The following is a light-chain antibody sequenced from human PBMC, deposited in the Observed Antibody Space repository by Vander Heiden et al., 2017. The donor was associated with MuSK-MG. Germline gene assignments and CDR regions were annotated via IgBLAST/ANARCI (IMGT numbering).Light chain of an antibody. V-gene: IGKV1-39*01. CDR2: SAS. Sequence: IQMTQSPSSLSASVGDRVTITCRASQTISSYVHWYQQKPGKAPKLLIYSASRLQSGVPSRFSGSGSGTDFTLTISRLQPEDSATYYWQQSYGVHVFGHGTKVEIK. CDR1: QTISSY. J-gene: IGKJ3*01. CDR3: QQSYGVHV.